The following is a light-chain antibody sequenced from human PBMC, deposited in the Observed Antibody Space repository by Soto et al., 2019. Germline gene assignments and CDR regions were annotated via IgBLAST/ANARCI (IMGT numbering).Light chain of an antibody. CDR1: QSVSSS. Sequence: EIVMTQSPATLSVSPGERATLSCRASQSVSSSVAWYQQKPGQAPRLLIYRASTRAASVSARISGSGSGTEFTLTISSLQPDDFATYYCQHYNSYSEAFGQGTKVDIK. J-gene: IGKJ1*01. CDR3: QHYNSYSEA. CDR2: RAS. V-gene: IGKV3-15*01.